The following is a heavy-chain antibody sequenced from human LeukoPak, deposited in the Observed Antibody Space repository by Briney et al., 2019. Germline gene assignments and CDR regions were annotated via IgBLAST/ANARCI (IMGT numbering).Heavy chain of an antibody. J-gene: IGHJ3*02. CDR1: GFTFSSYW. CDR2: IEQDGSEK. D-gene: IGHD2-8*01. V-gene: IGHV3-7*05. Sequence: GGSLRLSCAASGFTFSSYWMSWVRQAPGKGLEWVANIEQDGSEKYYVDSVKGRFTISRDNAKNSLYLQMNSLRAEDTAVYYCARDVLVGYCTNGVCSSYAFDIWGQGTMVTVSS. CDR3: ARDVLVGYCTNGVCSSYAFDI.